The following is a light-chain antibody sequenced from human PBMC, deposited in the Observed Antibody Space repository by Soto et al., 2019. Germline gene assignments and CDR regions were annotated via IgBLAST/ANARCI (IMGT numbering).Light chain of an antibody. Sequence: DIQMTQSPSTLSASVGDRVTITCRASQSISDWLAWCQQKPGKAPKLLIYDVSSLESGVPSRFSGSRSGTEFTLTITSLQPDDFATYYCQQYSSYWTFGQGTKV. CDR1: QSISDW. J-gene: IGKJ1*01. CDR2: DVS. V-gene: IGKV1-5*01. CDR3: QQYSSYWT.